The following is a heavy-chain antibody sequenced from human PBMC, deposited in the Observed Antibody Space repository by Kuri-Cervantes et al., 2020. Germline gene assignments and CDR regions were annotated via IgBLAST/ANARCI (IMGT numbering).Heavy chain of an antibody. CDR2: IRSKVHNYAT. D-gene: IGHD2-2*02. CDR3: ARGGHFSRTYPDYYYYYMDV. Sequence: GESLKISCAASGFTLNGSAMHWVRQASGKGLEWIGRIRSKVHNYATTYSASVKGRFTISRDDSKNTAYLQMNSLKTEDTAVYYCARGGHFSRTYPDYYYYYMDVWGKGTTVTVSS. J-gene: IGHJ6*03. V-gene: IGHV3-73*01. CDR1: GFTLNGSA.